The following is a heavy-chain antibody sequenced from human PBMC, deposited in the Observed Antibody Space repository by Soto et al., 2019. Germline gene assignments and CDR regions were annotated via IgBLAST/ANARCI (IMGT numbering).Heavy chain of an antibody. V-gene: IGHV1-3*01. CDR2: INAGNGNT. D-gene: IGHD3-16*01. J-gene: IGHJ5*01. Sequence: GASVKVSCKASGYTFTSYAMHWVRQAPGQRLEWMGWINAGNGNTKYSQKFQGRVTITRDTSASTAYMELSSLRSEDTAVYYCARDTLSSPVWFDPWGQGTLVTVYS. CDR1: GYTFTSYA. CDR3: ARDTLSSPVWFDP.